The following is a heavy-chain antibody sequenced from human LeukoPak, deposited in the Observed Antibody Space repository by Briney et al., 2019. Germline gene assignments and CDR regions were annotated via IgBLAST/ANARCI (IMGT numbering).Heavy chain of an antibody. CDR2: INHNSGGT. Sequence: ASVKVSCKASGYTFTGYYIHWVRQAPAQGLEWMGWINHNSGGTSYAQKFQGRVTMTRDTSISTAYMELSRLTSDDTTVYYCARMGGASGYELDYWGQGALVTVSS. D-gene: IGHD5-12*01. J-gene: IGHJ4*02. V-gene: IGHV1-2*02. CDR3: ARMGGASGYELDY. CDR1: GYTFTGYY.